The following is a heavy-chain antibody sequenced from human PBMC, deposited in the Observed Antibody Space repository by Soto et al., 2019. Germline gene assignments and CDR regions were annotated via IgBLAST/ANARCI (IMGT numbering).Heavy chain of an antibody. V-gene: IGHV3-23*01. CDR1: GFTFSTYA. D-gene: IGHD3-10*01. CDR3: ACLAWFGDPVPPFDC. J-gene: IGHJ4*02. Sequence: GGSLRLSCAASGFTFSTYAMSWVRQVPGKGLEWVSGVSGSGGSTNHADSVKGRLTVSRDNSKNTLYLQMNSLRVEDTAVYYCACLAWFGDPVPPFDCWGQGRMVTVSS. CDR2: VSGSGGST.